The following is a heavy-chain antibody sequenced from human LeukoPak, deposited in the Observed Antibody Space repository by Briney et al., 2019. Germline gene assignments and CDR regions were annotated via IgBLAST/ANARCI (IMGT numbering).Heavy chain of an antibody. CDR2: IYSGGST. D-gene: IGHD2-15*01. CDR3: ARESGSHTSRGAYYYGMDV. J-gene: IGHJ6*04. V-gene: IGHV3-53*01. Sequence: GGSLRLSCAASGFTVSSNYMSWVRQAPGKGLEWVSVIYSGGSTYYADSVKGRFTISRDNSKNTLYLQMNSLRAEDTAVYYCARESGSHTSRGAYYYGMDVWGKGTTVTVSS. CDR1: GFTVSSNY.